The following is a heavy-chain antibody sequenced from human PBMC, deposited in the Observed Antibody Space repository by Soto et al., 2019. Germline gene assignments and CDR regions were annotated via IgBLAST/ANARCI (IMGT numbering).Heavy chain of an antibody. CDR2: ISPYNGIT. V-gene: IGHV1-18*01. J-gene: IGHJ4*02. D-gene: IGHD2-8*02. Sequence: ASVKVSCKASGGTFSSYTISWVRQAPGQGLEWMGRISPYNGITNYAQKLQGRVTITTDTSTSTAYMELRSLRSDDTAVYYCARDYDPYWFSDYWGQGTLVTVSS. CDR3: ARDYDPYWFSDY. CDR1: GGTFSSYT.